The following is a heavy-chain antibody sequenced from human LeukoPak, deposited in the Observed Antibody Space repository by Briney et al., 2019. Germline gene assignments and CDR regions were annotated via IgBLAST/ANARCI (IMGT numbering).Heavy chain of an antibody. Sequence: PGGSLRLSCAAPGFTFSSYSMNWVRQAPGKGLEWVSYISSSSSTIYYADSVKGRFTISRDNAKNSLYLQMNSLRAEDTAVYYCARDRDYGPDYWGQGTLVTVSS. V-gene: IGHV3-48*01. J-gene: IGHJ4*02. CDR1: GFTFSSYS. D-gene: IGHD4-17*01. CDR3: ARDRDYGPDY. CDR2: ISSSSSTI.